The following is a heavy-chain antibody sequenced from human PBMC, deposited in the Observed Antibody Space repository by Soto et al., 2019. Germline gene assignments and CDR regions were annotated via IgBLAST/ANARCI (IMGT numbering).Heavy chain of an antibody. Sequence: LSLTCTVSGGSISSGGYYWSWIRQHPGKGLEWIGYIYYSGSTYYNPSLKSRVTISVDTSKNQFSLKLSSVTAADTAVYYCARCQGLIRVSSGWYKGWFDPWGQGTLVTVSS. V-gene: IGHV4-31*03. CDR3: ARCQGLIRVSSGWYKGWFDP. CDR2: IYYSGST. CDR1: GGSISSGGYY. J-gene: IGHJ5*02. D-gene: IGHD6-19*01.